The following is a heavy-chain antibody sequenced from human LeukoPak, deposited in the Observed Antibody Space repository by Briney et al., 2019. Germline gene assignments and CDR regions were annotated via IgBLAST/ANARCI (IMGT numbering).Heavy chain of an antibody. D-gene: IGHD1-26*01. Sequence: PGGSLRLSCAASGFAFSSYAMSWVRQAPGKGLEWVSGISGSGGSTYYADSVKGRFTISRDNSKNTLYLQMNSLRAEDTAVYYCAKGPSSGYYTRFFDYWGQGTLVTVSS. V-gene: IGHV3-23*01. CDR3: AKGPSSGYYTRFFDY. CDR2: ISGSGGST. CDR1: GFAFSSYA. J-gene: IGHJ4*02.